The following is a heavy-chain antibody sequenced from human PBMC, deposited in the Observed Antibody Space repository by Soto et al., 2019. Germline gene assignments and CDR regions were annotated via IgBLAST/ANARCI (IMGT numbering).Heavy chain of an antibody. D-gene: IGHD3-22*01. CDR1: GGPITSSISF. J-gene: IGHJ4*02. CDR3: VRLRNYYDSSGYTDF. Sequence: QLQLQESGPGLVKPSETLSLTCTVSGGPITSSISFWGWMRQPPGKGPEWVGSLYYSGHTYYNPSLKSRLSLSVDTAKNQFSLRLSSVTAADSAVYYCVRLRNYYDSSGYTDFWGPGTLVTVSS. V-gene: IGHV4-39*01. CDR2: LYYSGHT.